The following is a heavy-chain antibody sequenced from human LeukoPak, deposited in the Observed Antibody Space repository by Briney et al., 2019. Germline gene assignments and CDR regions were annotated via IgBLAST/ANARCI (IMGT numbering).Heavy chain of an antibody. CDR1: GGSMNFYY. V-gene: IGHV4-59*01. J-gene: IGHJ6*02. CDR2: IYCSGST. CDR3: ARDRFLSGYDTYYYGMDV. Sequence: SETLSLTCTVSGGSMNFYYWSWIRHPPGKGLEWIGYIYCSGSTNYNPSLKSRVTISVDTSKNQFSLKLSSVTAADTAIYYCARDRFLSGYDTYYYGMDVWGQGTTVTVSS. D-gene: IGHD5-12*01.